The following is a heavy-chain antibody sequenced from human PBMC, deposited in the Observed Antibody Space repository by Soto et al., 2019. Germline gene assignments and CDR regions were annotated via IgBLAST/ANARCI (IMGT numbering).Heavy chain of an antibody. CDR3: ARPWGQLSTYYYGMDT. CDR2: ISYDGDNK. D-gene: IGHD3-16*01. Sequence: PGGSLRLSCAASGFTFGSYVMSWVRQAPGKGLEWVATISYDGDNKYYTDSVKGPFTISRDNSKNTLYLQMNSLRPEDTAVYYCARPWGQLSTYYYGMDTWGQGTTVTVSS. V-gene: IGHV3-30-3*01. CDR1: GFTFGSYV. J-gene: IGHJ6*02.